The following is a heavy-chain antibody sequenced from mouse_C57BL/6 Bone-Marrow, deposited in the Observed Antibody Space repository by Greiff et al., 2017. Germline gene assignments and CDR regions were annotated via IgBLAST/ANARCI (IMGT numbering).Heavy chain of an antibody. V-gene: IGHV1-19*01. CDR3: ARSGLFYYDYDVGSFDY. Sequence: VQLQQSGPVLVKPGASVKMSCKASGYTFTDYYMNWVKQSHGKSLEWIGVINPYNGGTSYNQKFKGKATLTVAKSSSTAYMELNSVTSEASAVYDCARSGLFYYDYDVGSFDYWGQGTTLTVSS. D-gene: IGHD2-4*01. CDR1: GYTFTDYY. J-gene: IGHJ2*01. CDR2: INPYNGGT.